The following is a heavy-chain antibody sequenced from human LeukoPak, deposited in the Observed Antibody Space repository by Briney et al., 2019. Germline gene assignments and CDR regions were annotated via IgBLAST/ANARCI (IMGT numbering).Heavy chain of an antibody. V-gene: IGHV3-66*01. CDR1: GFIVSSNY. CDR2: VYGGSST. CDR3: ARGGGDSGFDY. Sequence: GGSLRLSCAASGFIVSSNYMNWVRPAPGKGLEWVLVVYGGSSTYYADAVKGRFIISRDNYKNTLYLQMNSLRAEDAAVYYCARGGGDSGFDYWGQGTLVTVSS. D-gene: IGHD2-21*02. J-gene: IGHJ4*02.